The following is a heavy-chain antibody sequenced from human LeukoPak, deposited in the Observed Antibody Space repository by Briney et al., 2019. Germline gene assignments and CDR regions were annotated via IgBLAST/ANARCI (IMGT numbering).Heavy chain of an antibody. D-gene: IGHD2-21*02. CDR3: ARGAYCGGDCSQHFDY. CDR2: ISAYNGNT. V-gene: IGHV1-18*01. Sequence: GASVKVSCKASGYTFTSYGISWVRQAPGQGLEWMGWISAYNGNTNYAQKLQGRVTITTDTSTSTAYMELRSLRSDDTAVYYCARGAYCGGDCSQHFDYWGQGTLVTVSS. J-gene: IGHJ4*02. CDR1: GYTFTSYG.